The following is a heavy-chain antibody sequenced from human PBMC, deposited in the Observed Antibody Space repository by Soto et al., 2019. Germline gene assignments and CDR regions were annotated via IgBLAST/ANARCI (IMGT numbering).Heavy chain of an antibody. CDR2: ISSSSSLI. Sequence: GGSLRLSCAVSGFTFSNCDMNWVRQAPGKGLEWVSYISSSSSLIHYADSVKGRFTISRDNAKSSLFLQMNSLRDEDTAVYYCGRTGESVGHNNWFDPWGQGTLVTVSS. CDR3: GRTGESVGHNNWFDP. V-gene: IGHV3-48*02. D-gene: IGHD2-21*01. J-gene: IGHJ5*02. CDR1: GFTFSNCD.